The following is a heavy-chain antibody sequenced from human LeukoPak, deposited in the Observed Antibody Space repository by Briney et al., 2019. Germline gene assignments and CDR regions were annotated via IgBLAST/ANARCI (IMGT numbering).Heavy chain of an antibody. Sequence: GGSLRLSCGASGFTFSAHSMHWVRQPPGKGLEWVAFISYDGSIKFYADSLKGRFTISRDNSKKTLYLQINSLRAEDTAVYFCARNPEREYCLDPWGQGTLVTVSS. CDR1: GFTFSAHS. J-gene: IGHJ5*02. V-gene: IGHV3-30-3*01. CDR2: ISYDGSIK. CDR3: ARNPEREYCLDP.